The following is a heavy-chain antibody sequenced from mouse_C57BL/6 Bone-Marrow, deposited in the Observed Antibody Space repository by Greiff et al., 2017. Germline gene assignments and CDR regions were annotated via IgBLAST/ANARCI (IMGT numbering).Heavy chain of an antibody. CDR1: GYTFTDYY. V-gene: IGHV1-77*01. D-gene: IGHD1-1*01. CDR2: IGPGSGST. Sequence: VQLQQSGAELVKPGASVKISCKASGYTFTDYYINWVKQRPGQGLEWIGKIGPGSGSTYYNEKFKGKATLTADKSSSTAYMQLSSLTSEDSAVYFCAREDYYGSSYMYYFDYWGQGTTLTVSS. J-gene: IGHJ2*01. CDR3: AREDYYGSSYMYYFDY.